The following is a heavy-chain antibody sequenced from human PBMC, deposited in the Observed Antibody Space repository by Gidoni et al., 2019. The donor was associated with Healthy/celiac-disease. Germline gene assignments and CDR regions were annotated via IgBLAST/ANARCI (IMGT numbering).Heavy chain of an antibody. CDR3: ARVHYYDSSGYNDFDY. J-gene: IGHJ4*02. CDR1: GFTLRRYG. V-gene: IGHV3-33*01. D-gene: IGHD3-22*01. CDR2: IWYDGSNK. Sequence: QVQLVESGGGVVQPGRSLRLSCAASGFTLRRYGMHWVRQAPGKGLEWVAVIWYDGSNKYYADSVKGRFTISRDNSKNTLYLQMNSLRAEDTAVYYCARVHYYDSSGYNDFDYWGQGTLVTVSS.